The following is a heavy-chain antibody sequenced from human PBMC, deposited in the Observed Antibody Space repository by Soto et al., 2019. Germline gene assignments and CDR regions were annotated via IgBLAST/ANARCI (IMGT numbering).Heavy chain of an antibody. CDR3: ARARIPDAFDI. J-gene: IGHJ3*02. CDR1: RDTFTGYY. V-gene: IGHV1-2*02. Sequence: QVHLVQSGAEVKKPGASVKVSCKASRDTFTGYYMHWVRQAPGQGLEWMGWINPNSGGPIYAQKFQGRVNMTRDTSISTVYMELSRLRSDDTAVYYCARARIPDAFDIWGQGTMVTVSS. CDR2: INPNSGGP.